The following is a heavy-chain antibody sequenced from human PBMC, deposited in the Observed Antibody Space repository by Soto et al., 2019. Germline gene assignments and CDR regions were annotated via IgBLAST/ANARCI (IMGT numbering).Heavy chain of an antibody. D-gene: IGHD3-10*01. J-gene: IGHJ5*02. Sequence: SETLSLTCTVSGGSISSGGYYWSWIRQHPGKGLEWIGYIYYSGSTYYNPSLKSRVTISVDTSKNQFSLKLSSVTAADTAVYYCARDYYYGSGSENWFDPGAREPWSPSPQ. CDR2: IYYSGST. V-gene: IGHV4-31*03. CDR1: GGSISSGGYY. CDR3: ARDYYYGSGSENWFDP.